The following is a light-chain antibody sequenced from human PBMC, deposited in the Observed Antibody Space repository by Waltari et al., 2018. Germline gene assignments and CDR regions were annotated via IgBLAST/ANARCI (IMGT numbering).Light chain of an antibody. J-gene: IGKJ4*01. V-gene: IGKV3-20*01. CDR2: GTS. Sequence: EIVLTQSPGTLSLSPGERATLSCRASQSVTSISLTWYQKKVGQAPRLRIYGTSSRATGIPDRFSGSGSGTEFTLTISRLEPEDFAVYYCQQYDGEVVTFGGGTKVEI. CDR3: QQYDGEVVT. CDR1: QSVTSIS.